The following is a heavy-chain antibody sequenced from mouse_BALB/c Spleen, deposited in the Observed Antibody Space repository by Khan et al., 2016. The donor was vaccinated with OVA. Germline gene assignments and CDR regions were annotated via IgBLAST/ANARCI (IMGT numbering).Heavy chain of an antibody. Sequence: QVQLKQSGAELVKAGASVKMSCKASGYTFTSYWMHWVKQRLGQGLEWFAETNPTNGRTYYNEKFKSKATLTVEKSSSTAYMLLSGPTFEDSAVYYCARIKKIVATYFDYCGQGTTLTVSS. CDR1: GYTFTSYW. CDR2: TNPTNGRT. J-gene: IGHJ2*01. V-gene: IGHV1S81*02. D-gene: IGHD1-1*01. CDR3: ARIKKIVATYFDY.